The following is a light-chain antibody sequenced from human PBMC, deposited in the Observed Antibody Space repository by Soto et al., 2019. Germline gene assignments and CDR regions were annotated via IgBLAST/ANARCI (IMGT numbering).Light chain of an antibody. Sequence: DIQMTQSPSSLSASVGDRVTITCRASQSIGTHLNWYQQKPGKAPQLXIYKASTLQSGVRSRFSGSGSGTDFTLTISSLQPDDFATYYCQQYVTAFRTFGQGTKVDIK. CDR1: QSIGTH. V-gene: IGKV1-39*01. J-gene: IGKJ1*01. CDR3: QQYVTAFRT. CDR2: KAS.